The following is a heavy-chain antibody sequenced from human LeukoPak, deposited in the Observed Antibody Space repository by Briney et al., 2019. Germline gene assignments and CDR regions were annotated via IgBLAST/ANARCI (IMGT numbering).Heavy chain of an antibody. Sequence: GGSLRLSCAASGFTFNEMNWVRQAPGKGLEWVSYISSSGSTIYYADSVKGRFTISRDNAKNSLYLQMNSLRAEDTAVYYCAVSTSLYSWFDPWGQGTLVTVSS. CDR3: AVSTSLYSWFDP. J-gene: IGHJ5*02. CDR2: ISSSGSTI. CDR1: GFTFNE. D-gene: IGHD2-2*01. V-gene: IGHV3-48*03.